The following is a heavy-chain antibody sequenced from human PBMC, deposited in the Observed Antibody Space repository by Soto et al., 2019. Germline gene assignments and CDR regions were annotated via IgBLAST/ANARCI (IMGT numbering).Heavy chain of an antibody. Sequence: SETLSLTCAVYGGSFSGYYWSWIRQPPGKGLEWIGEINHSGSTNYNPSLKSRVTISVDTSKNQFSLKLSSVTAAHTAVYYCAITGLSNFDYWGQGTLVTVSS. D-gene: IGHD3-16*01. V-gene: IGHV4-34*01. CDR1: GGSFSGYY. CDR3: AITGLSNFDY. J-gene: IGHJ4*02. CDR2: INHSGST.